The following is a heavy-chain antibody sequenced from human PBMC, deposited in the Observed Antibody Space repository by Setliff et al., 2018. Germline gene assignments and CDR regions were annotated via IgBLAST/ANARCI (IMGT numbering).Heavy chain of an antibody. CDR3: ARNIGMGQRDYFDY. V-gene: IGHV1-69*13. D-gene: IGHD5-18*01. Sequence: SVKVSCKASGGTFNTYAINWVRQAPGQGLAWMGGIVPVFGTRNYAQRFQGRVTFSADDSANTAYMELTSLTSEDTAVYYCARNIGMGQRDYFDYWGQGTAVTVSS. CDR2: IVPVFGTR. J-gene: IGHJ4*02. CDR1: GGTFNTYA.